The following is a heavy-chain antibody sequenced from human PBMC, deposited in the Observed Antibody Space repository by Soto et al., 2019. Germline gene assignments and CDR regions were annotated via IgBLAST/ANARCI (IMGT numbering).Heavy chain of an antibody. J-gene: IGHJ6*02. CDR1: GFTFSSYA. Sequence: QVQLVESGGGVVQPGRSLRLSCAASGFTFSSYAMHWVRQAPGKGLEWVAVISYDGSNKYYADSVKGRFTISRDNSKNTLYLQMNSLRAEDTAVYYCAREEKEWLRWGVGMDVWGQGTTVTVSS. V-gene: IGHV3-30-3*01. D-gene: IGHD5-12*01. CDR2: ISYDGSNK. CDR3: AREEKEWLRWGVGMDV.